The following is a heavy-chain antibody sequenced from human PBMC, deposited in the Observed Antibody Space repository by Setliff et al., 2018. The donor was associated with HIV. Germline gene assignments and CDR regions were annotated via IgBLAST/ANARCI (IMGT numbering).Heavy chain of an antibody. CDR2: IYITEDT. J-gene: IGHJ6*03. CDR3: ARYCGGDCYPSAYYMDV. D-gene: IGHD2-21*01. V-gene: IGHV4-61*09. Sequence: SETLSLTCTVSGGSLNTGTYYWSWIRQPAGKGLEWIGHIYITEDTDYNPSLKSRVTMSIDTSKNQFSLKLSSVTAADTAVYYCARYCGGDCYPSAYYMDVWGKGTTVTVSS. CDR1: GGSLNTGTYY.